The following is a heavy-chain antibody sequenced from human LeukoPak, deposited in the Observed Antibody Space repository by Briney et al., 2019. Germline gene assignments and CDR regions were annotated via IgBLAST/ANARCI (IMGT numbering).Heavy chain of an antibody. J-gene: IGHJ6*03. CDR1: GFTFSSYA. Sequence: GGSLRLSCAASGFTFSSYAMHWVRQAPGKGLEWVAVISYDGSNKYYADSVKGRFTISRDNAKNSLYLQMNSLRAEDTAVYYCAREHGYSYGYNDYMDVWGKGTTVTVSS. CDR2: ISYDGSNK. V-gene: IGHV3-30*04. D-gene: IGHD5-18*01. CDR3: AREHGYSYGYNDYMDV.